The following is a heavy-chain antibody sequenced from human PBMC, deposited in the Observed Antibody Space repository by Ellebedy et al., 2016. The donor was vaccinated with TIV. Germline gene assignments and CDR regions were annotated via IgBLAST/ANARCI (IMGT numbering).Heavy chain of an antibody. J-gene: IGHJ4*02. CDR2: IKRKTDGGTT. V-gene: IGHV3-15*07. D-gene: IGHD3-10*01. CDR3: TTYGSGSCGT. CDR1: SFTFNNAW. Sequence: GESLKISCAASSFTFNNAWMNWVRQAPGKGLEWVGLIKRKTDGGTTDYAAPVKGRFTISTDDSKNTLYLQMNSLKTEDTGVYYCTTYGSGSCGTWGQGTLVTVSS.